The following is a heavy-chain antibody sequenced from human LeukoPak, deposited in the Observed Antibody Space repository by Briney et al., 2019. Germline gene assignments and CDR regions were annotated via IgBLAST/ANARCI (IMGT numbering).Heavy chain of an antibody. J-gene: IGHJ4*02. CDR3: ARQGYAGYFDY. Sequence: ASVKVSCKASGGTFSSYAISRVRQAPGQGLEWMGWISAYNGNTNYAQKLQGRVTMTTDTSTSTAYMELRSLRPGDTAVYYCARQGYAGYFDYWGQGTLVTVSS. CDR1: GGTFSSYA. CDR2: ISAYNGNT. D-gene: IGHD3-16*01. V-gene: IGHV1-18*01.